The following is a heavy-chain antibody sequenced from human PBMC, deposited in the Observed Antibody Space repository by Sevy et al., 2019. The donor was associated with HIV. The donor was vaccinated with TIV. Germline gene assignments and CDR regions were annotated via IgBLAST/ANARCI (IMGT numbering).Heavy chain of an antibody. J-gene: IGHJ4*02. Sequence: ASVKVSCKASGGTSSSYAISWVRQAPGQGLEWMGGIIPIFGTANYAQKFQGRVTITADKSTSTAYMELSSLRSEDTAVYYCAREGRGTTMYFDYWGQGTLVTVSS. CDR3: AREGRGTTMYFDY. D-gene: IGHD4-17*01. CDR1: GGTSSSYA. V-gene: IGHV1-69*06. CDR2: IIPIFGTA.